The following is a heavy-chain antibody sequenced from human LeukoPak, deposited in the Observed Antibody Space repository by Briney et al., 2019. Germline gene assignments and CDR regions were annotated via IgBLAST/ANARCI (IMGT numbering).Heavy chain of an antibody. J-gene: IGHJ4*02. Sequence: GESLKPSCKGSGYSFTSYLIGWVHQMPGKGLVWMGIIYPGDSGTRYSPSFQSQLTISADKSISTAYLQWSSLKASDTAMYYCASAILRGYSYGYMPPHFDYWGQGTLVTVSS. CDR3: ASAILRGYSYGYMPPHFDY. CDR2: IYPGDSGT. D-gene: IGHD5-18*01. V-gene: IGHV5-51*07. CDR1: GYSFTSYL.